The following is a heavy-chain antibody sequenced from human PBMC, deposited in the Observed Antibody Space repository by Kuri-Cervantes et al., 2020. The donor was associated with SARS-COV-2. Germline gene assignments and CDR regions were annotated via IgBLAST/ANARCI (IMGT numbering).Heavy chain of an antibody. Sequence: GESLKISCAASGFTFSSYAMSWVRQAPGKGLEWVGFIRSKAYGGTTEYAASVKGRFTISRDDSKSIAYLQMNSLKTEDTAVYYCTRSRGYCSGGSCYRKGVDYWGQGTLVTVSS. V-gene: IGHV3-49*04. CDR2: IRSKAYGGTT. CDR3: TRSRGYCSGGSCYRKGVDY. CDR1: GFTFSSYA. D-gene: IGHD2-15*01. J-gene: IGHJ4*02.